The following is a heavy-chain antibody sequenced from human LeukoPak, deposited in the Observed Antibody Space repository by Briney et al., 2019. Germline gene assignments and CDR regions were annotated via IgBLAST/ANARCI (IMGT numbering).Heavy chain of an antibody. CDR3: ARRVTIFGVVIEEGWFDP. V-gene: IGHV5-51*01. Sequence: GESLKISCKGSGYSFTTYWIGWVRQMPGKGLEYVGIIYPGDSDTRYSPSFQGHLTISADKSINTAYLQWSSLKASDTAMYYCARRVTIFGVVIEEGWFDPWGQGTLVTVSS. CDR2: IYPGDSDT. D-gene: IGHD3-3*01. CDR1: GYSFTTYW. J-gene: IGHJ5*02.